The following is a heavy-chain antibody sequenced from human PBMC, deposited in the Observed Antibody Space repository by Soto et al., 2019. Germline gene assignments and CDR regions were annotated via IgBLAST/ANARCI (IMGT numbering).Heavy chain of an antibody. CDR3: ARDLTVVAATWAFGS. Sequence: QVQLMQSGAEVKKPGASVKVSCETSGYTFVSYGVNWVRQAPGQGLERMGWINPYNGHTVYAQTLQGRVTMTTDTSTSTAYMEVRSLRSVDTAVYYCARDLTVVAATWAFGSWGQGTLVTVTS. J-gene: IGHJ4*02. CDR2: INPYNGHT. V-gene: IGHV1-18*01. D-gene: IGHD2-15*01. CDR1: GYTFVSYG.